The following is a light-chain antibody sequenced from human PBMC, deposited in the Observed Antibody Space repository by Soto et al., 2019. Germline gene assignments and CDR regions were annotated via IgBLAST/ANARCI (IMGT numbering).Light chain of an antibody. CDR2: DVN. CDR1: RSVIGAYNF. CDR3: TSWTTSTTMI. Sequence: QSVVTQPASLSGAPWQSITISCTGNRSVIGAYNFVSWYQQHPGKAPKLMLYDVNIRPSGVSNRFSGSKSGNTASLTISGLQAEDEADYYCTSWTTSTTMIFGGGTKVTVL. V-gene: IGLV2-14*03. J-gene: IGLJ2*01.